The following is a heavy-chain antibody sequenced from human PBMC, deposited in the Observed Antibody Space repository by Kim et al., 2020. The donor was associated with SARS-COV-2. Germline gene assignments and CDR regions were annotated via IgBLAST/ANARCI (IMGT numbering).Heavy chain of an antibody. Sequence: GGSLRLSCTASGFTFGDYARRWFRQAPGKGLEWVGFIISKAYGGTTEYAASVKGRFTISRDDSKSIAYLQMNSLKTEDTDVYYCTRWRGCSSTSCNGWGQGTLVTVSS. CDR2: IISKAYGGTT. CDR3: TRWRGCSSTSCNG. V-gene: IGHV3-49*03. D-gene: IGHD2-2*01. J-gene: IGHJ4*02. CDR1: GFTFGDYA.